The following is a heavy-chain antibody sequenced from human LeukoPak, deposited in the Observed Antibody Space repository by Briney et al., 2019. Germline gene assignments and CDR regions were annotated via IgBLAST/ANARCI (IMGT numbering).Heavy chain of an antibody. CDR2: ISIGSTYV. CDR3: STGSAAYYYYGMDV. D-gene: IGHD2-15*01. Sequence: RGGSLRLSCTASGFTFSTYSMNWGRQAPGKGLEWVSYISIGSTYVYYADSVKDRFTISRDNAKNSLYLQMNSLGAEDTAVCYCSTGSAAYYYYGMDVWGQGTTVTVSS. J-gene: IGHJ6*02. V-gene: IGHV3-21*01. CDR1: GFTFSTYS.